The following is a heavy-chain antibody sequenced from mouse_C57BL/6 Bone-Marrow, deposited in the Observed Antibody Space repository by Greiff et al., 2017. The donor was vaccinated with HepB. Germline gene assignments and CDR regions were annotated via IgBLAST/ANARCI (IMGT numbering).Heavy chain of an antibody. D-gene: IGHD2-4*01. CDR1: GFNIKNTY. CDR2: IDPANGNT. J-gene: IGHJ3*01. V-gene: IGHV14-3*01. Sequence: VQLKESVAELVRPGASVKLSCTASGFNIKNTYMHWVKQRPEQGLEWIGRIDPANGNTKYAPKFQGKATITADTSSNTAYLQLSSLTSEDTAIYYCARESYYDGRGCAYWGQGTLVTVSA. CDR3: ARESYYDGRGCAY.